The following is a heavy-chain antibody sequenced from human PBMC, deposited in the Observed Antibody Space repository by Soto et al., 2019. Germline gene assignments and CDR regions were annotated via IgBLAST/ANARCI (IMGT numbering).Heavy chain of an antibody. CDR3: AKDGGRDGYNQYYFDY. V-gene: IGHV3-30*18. CDR1: GFTFSSYG. J-gene: IGHJ4*02. D-gene: IGHD5-12*01. CDR2: ISYDGSNK. Sequence: QVQLVESGGGVVQPGRSLRLSCAASGFTFSSYGMHWVRQAPGKGLEWVAVISYDGSNKYYADSVKGRFTISRDNSKNTLYLQMNSLRAEDTAVYYCAKDGGRDGYNQYYFDYWGQGTLVTVSS.